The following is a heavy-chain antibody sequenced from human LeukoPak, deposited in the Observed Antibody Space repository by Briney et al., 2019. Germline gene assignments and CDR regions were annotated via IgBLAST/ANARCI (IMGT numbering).Heavy chain of an antibody. CDR3: ARGPRNDP. Sequence: ASVTVSCKSSGYPFTTYEINWVRQAAGQGLEWMGWVHPNSGSTAYAQKFQGRVTMTRDTSISTAYMELPGLRSDDTAVYFCARGPRNDPWGQGTLVTVPS. CDR1: GYPFTTYE. V-gene: IGHV1-8*01. D-gene: IGHD1-14*01. CDR2: VHPNSGST. J-gene: IGHJ5*02.